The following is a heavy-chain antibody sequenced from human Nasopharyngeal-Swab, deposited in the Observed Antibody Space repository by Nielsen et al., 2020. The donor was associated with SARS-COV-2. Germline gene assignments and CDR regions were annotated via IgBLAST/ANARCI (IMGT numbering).Heavy chain of an antibody. D-gene: IGHD6-13*01. J-gene: IGHJ5*02. CDR2: ITPSGGAT. CDR3: ASEPGGMAAPGRHFDP. V-gene: IGHV1-46*01. Sequence: ASVKVSCKASGFTFSHYFMHWLRQASGQGLEWMGVITPSGGATNYARKFRGRLTMTRDPSTSTLYLDLSSLKSEDTAVYFCASEPGGMAAPGRHFDPWGQGTLVTASS. CDR1: GFTFSHYF.